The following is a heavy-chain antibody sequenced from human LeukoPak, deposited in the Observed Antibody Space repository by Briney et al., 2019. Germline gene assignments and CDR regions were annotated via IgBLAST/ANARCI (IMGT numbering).Heavy chain of an antibody. Sequence: PGGSLRLSCAASGFTSSSYDMHWVRQATGKGLEWVSAIGTAGDTYYPGSVKGRFTISRENAKNSLYLQMNGLRAGDTAVYYCARGRFYDILTGPPWGLFDYWGQGTLVTVSS. D-gene: IGHD3-9*01. CDR3: ARGRFYDILTGPPWGLFDY. V-gene: IGHV3-13*01. CDR1: GFTSSSYD. CDR2: IGTAGDT. J-gene: IGHJ4*02.